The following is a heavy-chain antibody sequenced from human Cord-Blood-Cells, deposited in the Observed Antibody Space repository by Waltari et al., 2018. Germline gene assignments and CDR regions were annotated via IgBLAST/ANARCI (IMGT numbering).Heavy chain of an antibody. CDR1: GYTFTGYY. J-gene: IGHJ3*02. V-gene: IGHV1-2*04. CDR2: INPNSGGT. Sequence: QVQLVQSGAEVKKPGASVKVSCKASGYTFTGYYMHWVRQAPGQGLEWMGWINPNSGGTNDAQKFQGWVTMTRDTSISTAYMELSRLRSDDTAVYYCARDRWELSSRNDAFDIWGQGTMVTVSS. CDR3: ARDRWELSSRNDAFDI. D-gene: IGHD1-26*01.